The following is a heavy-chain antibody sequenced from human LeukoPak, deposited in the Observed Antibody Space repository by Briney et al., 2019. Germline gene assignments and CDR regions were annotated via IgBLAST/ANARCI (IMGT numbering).Heavy chain of an antibody. CDR1: GFTFSGYG. Sequence: GGSLRLSCAASGFTFSGYGMHWVRQAPGKGLDWVAFIRFDGNNKYYADSVKGRFTISRDNAKNTLYLQMNSLRAEDTAVYYCARVSGSGSYRTYYFDYRGQGTLVTVSS. D-gene: IGHD3-10*01. J-gene: IGHJ4*02. CDR3: ARVSGSGSYRTYYFDY. V-gene: IGHV3-30*02. CDR2: IRFDGNNK.